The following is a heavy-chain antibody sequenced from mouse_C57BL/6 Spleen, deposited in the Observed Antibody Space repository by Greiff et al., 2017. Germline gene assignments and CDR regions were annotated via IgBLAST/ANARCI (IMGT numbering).Heavy chain of an antibody. CDR2: IHPNSGST. CDR3: ARGTDGSNMDY. J-gene: IGHJ4*01. Sequence: QVQLKQPGAELVKPGASVKLSCKASGYTFTSYWMHWVKQRPGQGLEWIGMIHPNSGSTNYNEKFKSKATLTVDKSSSTAYMQLSSLTSEDSAVYYCARGTDGSNMDYWGQGTSVTVSS. D-gene: IGHD1-1*01. V-gene: IGHV1-64*01. CDR1: GYTFTSYW.